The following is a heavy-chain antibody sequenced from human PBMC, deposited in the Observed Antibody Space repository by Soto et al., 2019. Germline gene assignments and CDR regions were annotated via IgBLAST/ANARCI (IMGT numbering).Heavy chain of an antibody. J-gene: IGHJ6*02. D-gene: IGHD6-6*01. V-gene: IGHV1-69*13. CDR3: ARDDGSSSSYDYYGMDI. CDR2: IIPIFGTA. CDR1: GGTFSSYA. Sequence: SVKVSCKASGGTFSSYAISWVRQAPGQGLEWMGGIIPIFGTANYAQKFQGRVTITADEATSTAYMELSSLRSEDTAVYYCARDDGSSSSYDYYGMDIWGQGTTVTVSS.